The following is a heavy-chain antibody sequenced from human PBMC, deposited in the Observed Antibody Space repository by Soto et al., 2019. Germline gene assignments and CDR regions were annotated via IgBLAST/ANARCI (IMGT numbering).Heavy chain of an antibody. D-gene: IGHD6-6*01. CDR1: GGTFSSYA. V-gene: IGHV1-69*13. J-gene: IGHJ4*02. Sequence: SVKVSCKASGGTFSSYAISWVRQAPGQGLEWMGGIIPIFGTANYAQKFQGRVTITADESTSTAYMELSSLRSEDTAVFYCASYSSSSPLTLDYWGQGTLVTVSS. CDR2: IIPIFGTA. CDR3: ASYSSSSPLTLDY.